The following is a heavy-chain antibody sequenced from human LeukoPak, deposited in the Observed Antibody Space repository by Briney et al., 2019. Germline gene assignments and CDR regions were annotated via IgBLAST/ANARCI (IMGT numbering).Heavy chain of an antibody. CDR3: ARDFRQLWLRTFDY. CDR1: GFTFSTYG. Sequence: GGSLRLSCAASGFTFSTYGIIWVRQAPGKGLEWVSYISGSSSPIYYADSVKGRFTISRDNAKNSLYLQMNSLRAEDTAVYYCARDFRQLWLRTFDYWGQGTLVTVSS. CDR2: ISGSSSPI. V-gene: IGHV3-48*01. J-gene: IGHJ4*02. D-gene: IGHD5-18*01.